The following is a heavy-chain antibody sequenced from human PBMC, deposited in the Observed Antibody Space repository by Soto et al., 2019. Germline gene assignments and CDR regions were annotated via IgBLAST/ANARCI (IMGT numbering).Heavy chain of an antibody. V-gene: IGHV1-18*01. Sequence: QVQLVQSGAEVKKPGASVKVSCKASGYTFTSYGISWVRQAPGQGLEWMGWISAYNGNTNYAQKLQGRVTMTTDTPTSTAYMELRSLRSDDTAVYYCARSDCSGSSCYSYYFDYWGQGTLVTVSS. J-gene: IGHJ4*02. CDR2: ISAYNGNT. CDR3: ARSDCSGSSCYSYYFDY. CDR1: GYTFTSYG. D-gene: IGHD2-15*01.